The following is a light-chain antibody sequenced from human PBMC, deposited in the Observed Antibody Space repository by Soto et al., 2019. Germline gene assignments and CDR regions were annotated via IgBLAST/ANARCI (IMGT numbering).Light chain of an antibody. V-gene: IGKV3-15*01. J-gene: IGKJ1*01. CDR1: QSVSSN. CDR3: QQYNNWPRT. CDR2: GAS. Sequence: EIVMTQSPATLSVSPGERATLSCRASQSVSSNLAGYQQKPGQAPRLLIYGASTRATGIPARFSGSGSGTAFTLTISSLQYEDFAVYYCQQYNNWPRTFGQGTKVEIK.